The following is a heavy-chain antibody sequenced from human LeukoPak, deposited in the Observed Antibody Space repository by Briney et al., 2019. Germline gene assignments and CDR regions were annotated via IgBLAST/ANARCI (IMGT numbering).Heavy chain of an antibody. J-gene: IGHJ4*02. CDR3: AREDTVTTNFDY. V-gene: IGHV3-74*01. Sequence: PGGSLRLSCAASGFTFSSYWMNWVRQAPGKGLVWVSRIASDGSSTTYADSVKGRFSISRDNAKNTLYLQMNSLRVEDTAVYYCAREDTVTTNFDYWGQGTLVTVSS. CDR1: GFTFSSYW. CDR2: IASDGSST. D-gene: IGHD4-17*01.